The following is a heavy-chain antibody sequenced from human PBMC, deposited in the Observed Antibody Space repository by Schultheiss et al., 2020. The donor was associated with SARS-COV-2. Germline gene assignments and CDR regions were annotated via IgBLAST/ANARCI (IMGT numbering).Heavy chain of an antibody. J-gene: IGHJ3*02. Sequence: SQTLSLTCTVSGGSISSYYWSWIRQPPGKGLEWIGYIYYSGSTNYNPSLKSRVTISVDTSKNQFSLKLSSVTAADTAVYYCARDGDSSGYYYDAFDIWGQGTMVTVSS. CDR1: GGSISSYY. CDR2: IYYSGST. CDR3: ARDGDSSGYYYDAFDI. D-gene: IGHD3-22*01. V-gene: IGHV4-59*01.